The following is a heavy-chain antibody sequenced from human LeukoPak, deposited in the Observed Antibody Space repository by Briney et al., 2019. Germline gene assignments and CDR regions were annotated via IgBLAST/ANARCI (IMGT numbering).Heavy chain of an antibody. Sequence: GGSLRLSCAASGFTFSSYEMNWVRQAPGKGLEWVSYISSSGSTIYYADSVKGRFTISRDNAKNSLYLQMNSLRDEDTAVYYCARDFFAFGGVIALLDYWGQGTLVTVSS. CDR3: ARDFFAFGGVIALLDY. CDR2: ISSSGSTI. D-gene: IGHD3-16*02. CDR1: GFTFSSYE. J-gene: IGHJ4*02. V-gene: IGHV3-48*03.